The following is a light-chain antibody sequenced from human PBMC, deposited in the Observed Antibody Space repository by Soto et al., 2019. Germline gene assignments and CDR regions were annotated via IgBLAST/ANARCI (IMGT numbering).Light chain of an antibody. CDR3: QQSYNLPWT. CDR2: DGS. Sequence: DIHMTQSPSTLSASVGDRVTITCRASHRPSRWLAWYQQKPGKAPKVLIYDGSNLQSGVPSRFSGSAAGTDFTLTIASLQPEDSATYYCQQSYNLPWTFGQGTKVDIK. V-gene: IGKV1-5*01. J-gene: IGKJ1*01. CDR1: HRPSRW.